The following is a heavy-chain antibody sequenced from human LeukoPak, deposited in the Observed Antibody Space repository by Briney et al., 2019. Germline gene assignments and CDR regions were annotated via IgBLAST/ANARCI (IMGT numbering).Heavy chain of an antibody. V-gene: IGHV5-51*01. CDR3: ARPAAAGRYYYYGMDV. J-gene: IGHJ6*02. D-gene: IGHD6-13*01. CDR2: IYPGDSDI. Sequence: GESLKISCKGSGYSFTSYWIGWVRQMPGKGLEWMGIIYPGDSDIRYSPSFQGQVTISADKSISTAYLQWSSLKASDTAMYYCARPAAAGRYYYYGMDVWGQGTTVTVSS. CDR1: GYSFTSYW.